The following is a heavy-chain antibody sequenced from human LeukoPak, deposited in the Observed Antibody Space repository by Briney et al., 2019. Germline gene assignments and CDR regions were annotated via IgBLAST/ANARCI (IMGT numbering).Heavy chain of an antibody. CDR3: AKAVSYDCSSTSCYFDY. CDR1: GFTFSSYW. D-gene: IGHD2-2*01. J-gene: IGHJ4*02. CDR2: IKQDGSEK. V-gene: IGHV3-7*03. Sequence: PGGSLRLSCAASGFTFSSYWMSRVRQAPGKGLEWVANIKQDGSEKYYVDSVKGRFTISRDNAKNSLYLQMNSLRAEDMALYYCAKAVSYDCSSTSCYFDYWGQGTLVTVSS.